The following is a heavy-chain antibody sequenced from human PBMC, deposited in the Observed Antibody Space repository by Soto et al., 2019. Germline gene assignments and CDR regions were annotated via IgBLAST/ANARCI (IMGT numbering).Heavy chain of an antibody. V-gene: IGHV3-7*01. CDR1: GFTFSSYW. CDR3: ARENSCIAAAGTSLEGGVCWPKYYYYYGLDV. D-gene: IGHD6-13*01. J-gene: IGHJ6*02. CDR2: IKQDGSEK. Sequence: EVQLVESGGGLVQPGGSLRLSCAGSGFTFSSYWMSWVRQAPGKGLEWVANIKQDGSEKYYVDSVKGRFTICRDNAKNSLYLQMNSLRAEDTAVYYCARENSCIAAAGTSLEGGVCWPKYYYYYGLDVWGQGTTVTVSS.